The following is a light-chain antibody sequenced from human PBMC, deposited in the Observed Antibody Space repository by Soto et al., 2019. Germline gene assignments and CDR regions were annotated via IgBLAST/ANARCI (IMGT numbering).Light chain of an antibody. J-gene: IGLJ2*01. Sequence: QSALTQPPSASGSLGQSATVSCTGTSSDVGGFNYVSWFQQHPGKAPKVLIFEVTKRPSGVPDRFSGSKSGNTASLTVSGLQAEDEADYYCCSYAGDSWVFGGGTQLTVL. V-gene: IGLV2-8*01. CDR3: CSYAGDSWV. CDR1: SSDVGGFNY. CDR2: EVT.